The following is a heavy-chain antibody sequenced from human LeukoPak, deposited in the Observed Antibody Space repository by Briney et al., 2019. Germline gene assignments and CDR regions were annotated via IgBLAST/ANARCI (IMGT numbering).Heavy chain of an antibody. J-gene: IGHJ4*02. V-gene: IGHV3-74*01. D-gene: IGHD3-16*01. CDR3: AKDYDYVWGSRGFFDY. Sequence: GGSLRLSCAASGFTFSSYWMHWVRQAPGKGLVWVSRINSDGSSTSYADSVKGRFTISRDNSKNTLYLQMNSLRAEDTAVYYCAKDYDYVWGSRGFFDYWGQGTLVTVSS. CDR2: INSDGSST. CDR1: GFTFSSYW.